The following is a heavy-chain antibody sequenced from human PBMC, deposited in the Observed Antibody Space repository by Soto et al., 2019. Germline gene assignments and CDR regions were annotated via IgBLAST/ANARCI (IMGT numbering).Heavy chain of an antibody. V-gene: IGHV3-74*01. CDR1: GFTFSRFW. J-gene: IGHJ6*02. CDR3: AKSGGSYPSGRYYYYGMDV. Sequence: GGSLRLSCAASGFTFSRFWMHWVRQAPGKGLVWVSRISSYGSDTHYADSVKGRFTISRDNSKNSLYLQMNSLRTEDTALYYCAKSGGSYPSGRYYYYGMDVWGQGTTVTVSS. D-gene: IGHD1-26*01. CDR2: ISSYGSDT.